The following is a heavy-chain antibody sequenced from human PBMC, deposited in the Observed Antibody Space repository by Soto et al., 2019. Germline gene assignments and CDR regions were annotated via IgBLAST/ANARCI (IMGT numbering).Heavy chain of an antibody. CDR1: GGTFSSYA. D-gene: IGHD3-10*01. J-gene: IGHJ3*02. V-gene: IGHV1-18*01. Sequence: ASVKVSCTASGGTFSSYAISWVRKAPGQGLEWMGWISAYNGNTNYAQKLQGRVTMTTDTSTSTAYMELRSLRSDDTAVYYCARDPPFYGSGSYYSEDDAFDIWGQGTMVTVSS. CDR2: ISAYNGNT. CDR3: ARDPPFYGSGSYYSEDDAFDI.